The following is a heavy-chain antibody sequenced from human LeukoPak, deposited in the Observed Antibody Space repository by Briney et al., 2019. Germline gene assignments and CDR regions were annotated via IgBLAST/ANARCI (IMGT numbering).Heavy chain of an antibody. CDR1: GASISSYY. Sequence: SETLSLTCTVSGASISSYYWSWIRQPPGKGLECIGYIYYSGSTNYNPSLNSRVTISVDTSKNQFSLKLSSVTAADTAVYYCASSLSLIPYYFDYWGQGTLVTVSS. CDR2: IYYSGST. D-gene: IGHD3-16*01. J-gene: IGHJ4*02. CDR3: ASSLSLIPYYFDY. V-gene: IGHV4-59*01.